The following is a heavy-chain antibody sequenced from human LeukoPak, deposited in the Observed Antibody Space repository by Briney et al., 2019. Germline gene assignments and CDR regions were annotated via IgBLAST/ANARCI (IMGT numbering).Heavy chain of an antibody. CDR3: ARPGTGYGYYFDY. Sequence: GASVKVSCKASGYTFTSYGFSWVRQAPGQGLEWMGWISTFNGNTNYAQKLQDRVTMTTDTSTSTAYMELRSLRSDDTAVYYCARPGTGYGYYFDYWGQGTLVTVSS. V-gene: IGHV1-18*01. CDR1: GYTFTSYG. J-gene: IGHJ4*02. CDR2: ISTFNGNT. D-gene: IGHD5-12*01.